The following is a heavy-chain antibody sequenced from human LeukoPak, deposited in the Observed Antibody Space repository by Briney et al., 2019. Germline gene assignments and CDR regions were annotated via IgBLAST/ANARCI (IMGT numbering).Heavy chain of an antibody. CDR3: ARAGYCSSTSCYRYLLDP. D-gene: IGHD2-2*02. CDR2: INHSGGT. Sequence: SETLSLTCAVYGGSFSGYYWSWIRQPPGKGLEWIGEINHSGGTNYNPSLKSRVTISVDTSKNQFSLKLSSVTAADTAVYYCARAGYCSSTSCYRYLLDPCGQGTLVTVSS. CDR1: GGSFSGYY. V-gene: IGHV4-34*01. J-gene: IGHJ5*02.